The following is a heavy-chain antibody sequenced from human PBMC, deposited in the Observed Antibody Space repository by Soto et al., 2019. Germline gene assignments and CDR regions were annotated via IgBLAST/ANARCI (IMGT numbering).Heavy chain of an antibody. CDR3: ATFYGGDCTTATCYGDFDY. D-gene: IGHD2-8*01. V-gene: IGHV1-69*02. CDR1: GGIFNRYS. CDR2: IIPLFGIT. J-gene: IGHJ4*02. Sequence: QVQLVQSGAEVKKPGSSVKVSCKASGGIFNRYSVSWVRQAPGQGLEWMGRIIPLFGITNYAQKFQGRVMITTDQSTTTADMEVNGLTSEDPALYYCATFYGGDCTTATCYGDFDYWGQGTLVTVTS.